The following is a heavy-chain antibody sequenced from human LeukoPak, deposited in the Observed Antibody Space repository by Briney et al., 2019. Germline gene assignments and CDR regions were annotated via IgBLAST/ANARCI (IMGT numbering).Heavy chain of an antibody. J-gene: IGHJ4*02. Sequence: PGRSLRLFCAASGFTFSSYAMHWVRQAPGKGLEWVAVISYDGSNKYYADSVKGRFTISRDNSKNTLYLQMNSLRAEDTAVYYCARSYGGNSAFDYWGQGTLVTVSS. CDR2: ISYDGSNK. CDR3: ARSYGGNSAFDY. V-gene: IGHV3-30-3*01. CDR1: GFTFSSYA. D-gene: IGHD4-23*01.